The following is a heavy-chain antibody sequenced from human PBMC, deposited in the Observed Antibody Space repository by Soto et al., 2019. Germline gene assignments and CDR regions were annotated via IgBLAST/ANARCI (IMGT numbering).Heavy chain of an antibody. CDR2: ISAYNGNT. V-gene: IGHV1-18*01. Sequence: GASVKVSCKASGYTFTSYGISWVRQAPGQGLEWMGWISAYNGNTNYAQKLQGRVTMTTDTSTSTAYMELRSLRSDDTAVYYCARGFHYGDPRSNWFDPWGQGTLVPVSS. D-gene: IGHD4-17*01. J-gene: IGHJ5*02. CDR1: GYTFTSYG. CDR3: ARGFHYGDPRSNWFDP.